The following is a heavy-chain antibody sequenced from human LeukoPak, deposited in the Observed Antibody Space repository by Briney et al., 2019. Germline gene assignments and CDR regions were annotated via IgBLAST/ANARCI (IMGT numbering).Heavy chain of an antibody. J-gene: IGHJ4*02. V-gene: IGHV1-18*01. D-gene: IGHD3-3*01. CDR2: ISAYNGNT. CDR3: ARVVYDFWSGYYDRGYFDY. CDR1: GYTFTSYG. Sequence: GASVKVSCKASGYTFTSYGISWVRQAPGQGLEWVGWISAYNGNTNYAQKLQGRVTMTTDASTSTAYMELRSLRSDDTAVYYCARVVYDFWSGYYDRGYFDYWGQGTLVTVSS.